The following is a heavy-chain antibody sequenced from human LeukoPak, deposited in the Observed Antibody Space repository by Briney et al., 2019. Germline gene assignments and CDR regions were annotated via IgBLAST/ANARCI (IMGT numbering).Heavy chain of an antibody. V-gene: IGHV4-59*01. D-gene: IGHD3-3*01. CDR1: GGSITNYY. J-gene: IGHJ4*02. CDR2: IHYSGST. CDR3: ARAGPYYDFWSGYLPFDC. Sequence: PSETLSLTCTVSGGSITNYYWTWIRQPPGKGLEWIGYIHYSGSTNYNPSLKSRVTISVDTSKNQFSLKLSSVTAADTAVYYCARAGPYYDFWSGYLPFDCWGQGTLVTVSS.